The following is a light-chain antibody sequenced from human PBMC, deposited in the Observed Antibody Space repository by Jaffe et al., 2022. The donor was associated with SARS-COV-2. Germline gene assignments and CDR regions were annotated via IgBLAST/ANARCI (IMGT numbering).Light chain of an antibody. CDR2: GKN. J-gene: IGLJ3*02. CDR3: DSRDSSGNLRV. Sequence: SSELTQDPAVSVALGQTVRITCQGDSLRSYYASWYQQKSGQAPVLVIYGKNNRPSGIADRFSGSNSGDTASLTITGAQADDEADYYCDSRDSSGNLRVFGGGTKLTVL. CDR1: SLRSYY. V-gene: IGLV3-19*01.